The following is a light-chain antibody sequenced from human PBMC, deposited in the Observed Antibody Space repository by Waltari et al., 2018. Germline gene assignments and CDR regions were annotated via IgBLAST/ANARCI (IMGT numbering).Light chain of an antibody. CDR3: QQAYSFPLT. V-gene: IGKV1-12*01. Sequence: DIQMTQSPSSLSASVGDRVTITCRASQGIRRCLAWYQQKPGKAPELLIYAASSFQSGVPSRFSGSGSGTDFTLTISSLQPEDFATYYCQQAYSFPLTFGGGTKVEIK. J-gene: IGKJ4*01. CDR2: AAS. CDR1: QGIRRC.